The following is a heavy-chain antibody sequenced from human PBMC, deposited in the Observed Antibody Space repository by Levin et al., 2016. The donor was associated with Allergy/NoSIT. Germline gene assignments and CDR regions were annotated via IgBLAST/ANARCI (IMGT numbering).Heavy chain of an antibody. Sequence: GGSLRLSCAASGFTFSSSAMAWVRQAPGKGLEWVSSLSDSGDSAYYAHSVQGRFTTSRDNSKSALYLQLSSLRVEDTATYYCAKEGPGQRNRAYARHWGRGTLVTVSS. J-gene: IGHJ1*01. CDR1: GFTFSSSA. D-gene: IGHD1-14*01. V-gene: IGHV3-23*01. CDR2: LSDSGDSA. CDR3: AKEGPGQRNRAYARH.